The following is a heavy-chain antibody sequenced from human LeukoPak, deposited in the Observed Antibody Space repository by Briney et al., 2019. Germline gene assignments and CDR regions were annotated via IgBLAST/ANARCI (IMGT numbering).Heavy chain of an antibody. CDR1: GGSFSGYY. CDR2: INHSGST. CDR3: ARAGRWEGRPHAFNI. V-gene: IGHV4-34*01. J-gene: IGHJ3*02. Sequence: SETLSLTCAVYGGSFSGYYWSWIRQPPGRGLEWIGEINHSGSTNYNPSLKSRVAISVDTSKSQFSLKLSSVTAADTAVYYCARAGRWEGRPHAFNIWGQGTMVTVSS. D-gene: IGHD1-26*01.